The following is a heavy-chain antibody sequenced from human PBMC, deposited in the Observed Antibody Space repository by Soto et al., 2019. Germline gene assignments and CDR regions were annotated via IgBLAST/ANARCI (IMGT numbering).Heavy chain of an antibody. Sequence: GGSLRLSCTASGFTFGDYAMSWFRQAPGKGLEWVGFIRSKAYGGTTEYAASVKGRFTISRDDSKSIAYLQMNSLKTEDTAVYYCTRDRGIAVAGPNWFDPWGQGTLVTVS. D-gene: IGHD6-19*01. CDR3: TRDRGIAVAGPNWFDP. CDR2: IRSKAYGGTT. V-gene: IGHV3-49*03. CDR1: GFTFGDYA. J-gene: IGHJ5*02.